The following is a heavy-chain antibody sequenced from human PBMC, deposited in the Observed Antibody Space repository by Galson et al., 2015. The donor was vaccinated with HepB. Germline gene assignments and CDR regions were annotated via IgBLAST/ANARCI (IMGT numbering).Heavy chain of an antibody. Sequence: SLRLSCAASGFNFDSNGFSWVRQAPGKGLECVSAIGTTDRYTYYADSFKGRLTISRDNSKNTVYLQMNSLRAEDTAVYYSAKTGPLYFESWGQGTLVTVSS. V-gene: IGHV3-23*01. CDR3: AKTGPLYFES. CDR2: IGTTDRYT. J-gene: IGHJ4*02. CDR1: GFNFDSNG.